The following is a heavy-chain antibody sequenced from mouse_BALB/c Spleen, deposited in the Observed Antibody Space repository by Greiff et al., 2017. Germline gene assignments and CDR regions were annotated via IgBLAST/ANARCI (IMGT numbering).Heavy chain of an antibody. CDR1: GFTFSSYA. J-gene: IGHJ2*01. CDR3: ARGPITTVVVDY. V-gene: IGHV5-6-5*01. D-gene: IGHD1-1*01. Sequence: EVQLVESGGGLVKPGGSLKLSCAASGFTFSSYAMSWVRQTPEKRLEWVASISSGGSTYYPDSVKGRFTISRDNARNILYLQMSSLRSEDTAMYYCARGPITTVVVDYWGQGTTLTVSS. CDR2: ISSGGST.